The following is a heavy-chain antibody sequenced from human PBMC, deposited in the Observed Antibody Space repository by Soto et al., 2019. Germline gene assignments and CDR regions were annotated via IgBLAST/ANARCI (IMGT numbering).Heavy chain of an antibody. J-gene: IGHJ6*03. CDR1: GGSISSYY. CDR2: IYYSGST. CDR3: ARLSGYYREYYYSYMDV. V-gene: IGHV4-59*08. D-gene: IGHD3-3*01. Sequence: PSETLSLTCTVSGGSISSYYWSWIRQPPGKGLEWIGYIYYSGSTNYNPSLKSRVTISVDTSKNQFSLKLSSVTAADTAVYYCARLSGYYREYYYSYMDVWGKGTTVTVSS.